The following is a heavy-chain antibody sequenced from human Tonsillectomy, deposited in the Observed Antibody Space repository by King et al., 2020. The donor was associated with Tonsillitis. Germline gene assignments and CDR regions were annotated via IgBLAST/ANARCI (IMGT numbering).Heavy chain of an antibody. D-gene: IGHD3-9*01. CDR3: ARHPGLFRYSVTGPFDY. J-gene: IGHJ4*02. V-gene: IGHV4-39*07. CDR2: VYYSGNT. CDR1: SASISISNYY. Sequence: QLQESGPGLVKPSETLSLTCIVSSASISISNYYWGWLRQPPGKGLEWIGSVYYSGNTYYNPSLKSRVNISVDTSKNQFSLNLTSVTAADTAVYYCARHPGLFRYSVTGPFDYWGQGTLVTVSS.